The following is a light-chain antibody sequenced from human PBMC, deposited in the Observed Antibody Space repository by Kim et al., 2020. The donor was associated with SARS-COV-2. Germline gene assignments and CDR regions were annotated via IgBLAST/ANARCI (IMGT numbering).Light chain of an antibody. V-gene: IGKV1-12*01. CDR2: GAS. CDR3: QQLHTFPFT. Sequence: ASVGDRVTISYRATEDIATYLAWYQHKPGKAPKLLIYGASSLQSGVPSSFVGSGSGTDYTLTITSLQPEDLATYYCQQLHTFPFTFGPGTKVDIK. J-gene: IGKJ3*01. CDR1: EDIATY.